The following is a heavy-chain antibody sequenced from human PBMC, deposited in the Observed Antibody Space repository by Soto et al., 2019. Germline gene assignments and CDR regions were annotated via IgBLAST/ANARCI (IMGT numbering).Heavy chain of an antibody. CDR2: TNEDGSTI. V-gene: IGHV3-74*01. J-gene: IGHJ4*02. D-gene: IGHD3-16*01. Sequence: GGSLRLSCAASGFTFSSYWMHWVRQAPGKGLVWVSRTNEDGSTINYADSVKGRFTISRDNAKNTLYLEMNSLRAEDTAVYYCTRDIGGRGGYWGPGTLVTVSS. CDR1: GFTFSSYW. CDR3: TRDIGGRGGY.